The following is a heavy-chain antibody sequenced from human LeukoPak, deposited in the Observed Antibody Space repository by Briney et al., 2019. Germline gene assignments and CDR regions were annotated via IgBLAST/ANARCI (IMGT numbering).Heavy chain of an antibody. Sequence: PGGSLRLSCAASGFTLRSNAMSWVRQAPGKGPQWVSGISASGGRTYYADSVKGRFTISRDTTRNTLYLQNDSLSADNTAVYYCGKDPNGGCVGAFDMWGQGTTVTVSS. CDR2: ISASGGRT. V-gene: IGHV3-23*01. D-gene: IGHD4-23*01. CDR3: GKDPNGGCVGAFDM. CDR1: GFTLRSNA. J-gene: IGHJ3*02.